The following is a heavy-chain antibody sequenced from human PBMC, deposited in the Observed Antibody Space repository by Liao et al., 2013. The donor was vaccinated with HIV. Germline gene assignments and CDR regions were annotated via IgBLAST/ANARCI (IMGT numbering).Heavy chain of an antibody. V-gene: IGHV4-59*12. J-gene: IGHJ4*02. CDR3: ARGYKLGSLGDLDY. D-gene: IGHD3-10*01. Sequence: QVQLQESGPGLVKPSETLSLTCTVSGGSISSYYWSWIRQPPGKGLEWIGYIYYSGSTYYNPSLKSRVTISVDTSKNQFSLKLSSVTAADTAVYYCARGYKLGSLGDLDYWGQGTLVTVSS. CDR2: IYYSGST. CDR1: GGSISSYY.